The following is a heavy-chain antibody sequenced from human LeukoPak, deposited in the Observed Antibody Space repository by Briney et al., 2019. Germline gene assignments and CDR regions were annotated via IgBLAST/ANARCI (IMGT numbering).Heavy chain of an antibody. Sequence: SGPTPVNPTETLTLTCTVSGFSLSNTRLGVTWIRQPPGKALEWLAHIFPNGEKSYSTSLKTRLTISKDTSKSHVVLTVTNMDPVDTATYYCARTDGYNSFDSWGQGTLVTVSS. J-gene: IGHJ4*02. CDR1: GFSLSNTRLG. CDR3: ARTDGYNSFDS. V-gene: IGHV2-26*01. CDR2: IFPNGEK. D-gene: IGHD5-24*01.